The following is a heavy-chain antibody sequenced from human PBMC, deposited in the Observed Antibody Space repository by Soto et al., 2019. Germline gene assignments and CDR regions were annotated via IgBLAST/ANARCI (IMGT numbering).Heavy chain of an antibody. CDR2: IYHSGST. V-gene: IGHV4-30-2*01. Sequence: SETLSLTCAVSGGSISSGGYSWSWIRQPPGKGLEWIGYIYHSGSTYYNPSLKRRVTISVDRSKNQFSLKLSSVTAADTAVYYCARGNIVLVPAAMPGYWFDPWGQGTLVTVSS. CDR3: ARGNIVLVPAAMPGYWFDP. D-gene: IGHD2-2*01. CDR1: GGSISSGGYS. J-gene: IGHJ5*02.